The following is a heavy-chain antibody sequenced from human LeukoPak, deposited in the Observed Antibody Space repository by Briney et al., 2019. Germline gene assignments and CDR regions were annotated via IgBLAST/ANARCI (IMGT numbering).Heavy chain of an antibody. CDR2: IYTSGST. J-gene: IGHJ5*02. Sequence: SETLSLTCTVSAGSISSGSYCWSWLRQPAGKGLEWISRIYTSGSTNYDQTLKSRVTISADTSTSPSSLKLSCLTAADTAVYYCAGDGMAARRFWSDPWGQGTLVTVSS. CDR1: AGSISSGSYC. CDR3: AGDGMAARRFWSDP. V-gene: IGHV4-61*02. D-gene: IGHD6-6*01.